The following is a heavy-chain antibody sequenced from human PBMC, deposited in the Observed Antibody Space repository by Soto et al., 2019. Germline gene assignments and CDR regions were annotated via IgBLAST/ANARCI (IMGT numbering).Heavy chain of an antibody. Sequence: GGSLRLSCAASGFTFSSYAMSCVRQAPGKGLDWVSAISGIGGSTYYADSVKGRFTISRDNSKNTLYLQMNSLRAEDTAVYYCAKGTYYDFWSGYSYGMDVWGQGTTVTVSS. D-gene: IGHD3-3*01. CDR3: AKGTYYDFWSGYSYGMDV. CDR1: GFTFSSYA. V-gene: IGHV3-23*01. CDR2: ISGIGGST. J-gene: IGHJ6*02.